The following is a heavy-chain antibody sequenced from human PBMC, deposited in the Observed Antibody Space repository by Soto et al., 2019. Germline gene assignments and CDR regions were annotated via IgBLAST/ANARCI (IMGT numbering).Heavy chain of an antibody. D-gene: IGHD2-15*01. V-gene: IGHV4-31*03. Sequence: SETLSLTCTVSGGSISSGGYYWSWIRQHPGKGLEWIGYIYYSGSTYYNPSLKSRVTISVDTSKNQFSLKLSSVTAADTAVYYCARGMDCSGGSCYSPFDYWGQGPLVTVSS. CDR2: IYYSGST. CDR1: GGSISSGGYY. CDR3: ARGMDCSGGSCYSPFDY. J-gene: IGHJ4*02.